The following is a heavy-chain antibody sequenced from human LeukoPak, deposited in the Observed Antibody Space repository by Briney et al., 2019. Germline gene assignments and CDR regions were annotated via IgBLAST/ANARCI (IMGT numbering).Heavy chain of an antibody. CDR1: GYTFSSYG. CDR3: ARHSGSGWQALGY. Sequence: ASVKVSCKASGYTFSSYGISWVRQAPGLGLEWMGWTSYNGNTNYAQKFQDRVTMTTDTSTTTAYMELRSLESDDTAVYHCARHSGSGWQALGYWGQGTLVTVSS. J-gene: IGHJ4*02. D-gene: IGHD6-19*01. CDR2: TSYNGNT. V-gene: IGHV1-18*04.